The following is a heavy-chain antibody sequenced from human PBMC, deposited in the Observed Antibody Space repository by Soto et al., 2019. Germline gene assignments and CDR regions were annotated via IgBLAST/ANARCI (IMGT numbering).Heavy chain of an antibody. V-gene: IGHV1-69*12. D-gene: IGHD6-6*01. J-gene: IGHJ6*02. CDR1: GGTFSSYA. CDR3: ASHGLRAARRDYYYYGMDV. Sequence: QVQLVQSGAEVKKPGSSVKVSCKASGGTFSSYAISWVRQAPGQGLEWMGGIIPIFGTANYAQKFQGRVTITADESTSTAYMELSSLRSEATAVYYCASHGLRAARRDYYYYGMDVWGQGTTVTVSS. CDR2: IIPIFGTA.